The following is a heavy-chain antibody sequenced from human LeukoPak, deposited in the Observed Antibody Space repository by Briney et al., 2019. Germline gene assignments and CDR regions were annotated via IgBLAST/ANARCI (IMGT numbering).Heavy chain of an antibody. Sequence: PGGSLRLSCAASGFTFSSYDMHWVRQATGKGLEWVSAIGTAGDTYYPGSVKGRFTISRENAKNSLYLQMNSLRAGDTAVYYCARGRYYGSGRDRPYGMDVWGQGTTVTVSS. CDR3: ARGRYYGSGRDRPYGMDV. V-gene: IGHV3-13*01. CDR2: IGTAGDT. CDR1: GFTFSSYD. J-gene: IGHJ6*02. D-gene: IGHD3-10*01.